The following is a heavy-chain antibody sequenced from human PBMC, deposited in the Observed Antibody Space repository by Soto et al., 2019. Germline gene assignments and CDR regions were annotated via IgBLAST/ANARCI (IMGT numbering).Heavy chain of an antibody. Sequence: QVQLVQSGAEVKKPGASVKVSCKASGYTFTSYAMHSVRQAPGQRLEWMGWINAGNGNTKYSQKFQGRVTITRDTSASTAYMELSSLRSEDTAVYYCARGLNGYLHYFDYWGQGTLVTVSS. V-gene: IGHV1-3*01. J-gene: IGHJ4*02. CDR3: ARGLNGYLHYFDY. CDR2: INAGNGNT. CDR1: GYTFTSYA. D-gene: IGHD5-18*01.